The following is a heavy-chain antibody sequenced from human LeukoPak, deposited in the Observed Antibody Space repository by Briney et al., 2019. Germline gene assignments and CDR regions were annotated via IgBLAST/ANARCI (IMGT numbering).Heavy chain of an antibody. CDR3: ARPLLWELHDAFDI. D-gene: IGHD1-26*01. CDR2: IYYSGST. J-gene: IGHJ3*02. V-gene: IGHV4-39*07. Sequence: SETLSLTCTVSGGSISSSSYYWGWIRQPPGKGLEWIGSIYYSGSTYYNPSLKSRVTISVDTSKNQFSLKLSSVTAADTAVYYCARPLLWELHDAFDIWGQGTMVTVSS. CDR1: GGSISSSSYY.